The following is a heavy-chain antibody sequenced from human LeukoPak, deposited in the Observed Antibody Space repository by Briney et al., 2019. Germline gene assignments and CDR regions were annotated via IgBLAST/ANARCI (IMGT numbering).Heavy chain of an antibody. V-gene: IGHV4-34*01. Sequence: SETLSLTCAVYGGSFSGYYWSWVRQPPGKGLEWIGEIIHSGSTNYNPSLKSRVTISVDTSKNQFSLKLSSVTAADTAVYYCARGPLRYCSSTSCYASGWYNYWGQGTQVTVSS. CDR1: GGSFSGYY. J-gene: IGHJ4*02. CDR2: IIHSGST. D-gene: IGHD2-2*01. CDR3: ARGPLRYCSSTSCYASGWYNY.